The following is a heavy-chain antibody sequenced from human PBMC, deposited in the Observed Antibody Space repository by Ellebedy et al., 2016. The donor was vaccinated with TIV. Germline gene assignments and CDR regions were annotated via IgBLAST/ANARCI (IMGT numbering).Heavy chain of an antibody. CDR2: ISAYNGNT. CDR3: AREAYGSGSYYDGNYFDY. CDR1: GGTFSSYA. V-gene: IGHV1-18*01. D-gene: IGHD3-10*01. Sequence: ASVKVSCXASGGTFSSYAISWVRQAPGQGLEWMGWISAYNGNTNYAQKLQGRVTMTTDTSTSTAYMELRSLRSDDTAVYYCAREAYGSGSYYDGNYFDYWGQGTLVTVSS. J-gene: IGHJ4*02.